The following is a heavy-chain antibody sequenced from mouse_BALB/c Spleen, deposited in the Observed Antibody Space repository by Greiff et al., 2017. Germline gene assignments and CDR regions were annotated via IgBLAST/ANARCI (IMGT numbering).Heavy chain of an antibody. J-gene: IGHJ4*01. CDR2: IWSGGST. CDR1: GFSLTSYV. V-gene: IGHV2-2*02. CDR3: ARNYKGTTVVDAMDY. D-gene: IGHD1-1*01. Sequence: QVQLQQSGPGLVQPSQSLSITCTVSGFSLTSYVVHWVRQSPGKGLEWLGVIWSGGSTDYNAAFISRLSISKDNSKSQVFFKMNSLQANDTAIYYCARNYKGTTVVDAMDYWGQGTSVTVSS.